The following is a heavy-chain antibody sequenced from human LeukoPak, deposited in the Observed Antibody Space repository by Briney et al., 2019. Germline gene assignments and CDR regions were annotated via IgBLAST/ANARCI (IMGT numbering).Heavy chain of an antibody. CDR3: VRDRGTYRPIDY. CDR2: IRYDGSNK. D-gene: IGHD1-26*01. V-gene: IGHV3-30*02. CDR1: GFTFSSYG. J-gene: IGHJ4*02. Sequence: GGSLRLSCAASGFTFSSYGMHWVRQAPGKGLEWVAFIRYDGSNKYYADSVKGRFTISRDNAKSSLYLQMNSLRAEDTAIYYCVRDRGTYRPIDYWGQGTLVTVSS.